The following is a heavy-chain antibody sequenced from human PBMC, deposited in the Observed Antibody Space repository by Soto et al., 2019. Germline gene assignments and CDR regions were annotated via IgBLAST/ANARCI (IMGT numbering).Heavy chain of an antibody. CDR2: ISYDGRNK. CDR3: ARETHRGDYGPLDL. Sequence: QVLLVESGGGVVQPGRSLQLSCTASVFSFSKYAMHWVRQAPGKGLEWVAVISYDGRNKDDADSVKGRFTISRDNSKSTLFLQMNSLGPADTAIYYCARETHRGDYGPLDLWGQGTLVTVS. V-gene: IGHV3-30*04. CDR1: VFSFSKYA. J-gene: IGHJ5*02. D-gene: IGHD4-17*01.